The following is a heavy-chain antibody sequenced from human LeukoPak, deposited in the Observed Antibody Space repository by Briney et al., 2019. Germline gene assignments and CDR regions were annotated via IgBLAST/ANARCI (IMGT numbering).Heavy chain of an antibody. J-gene: IGHJ4*02. Sequence: GGSLRLSCAVSGFAFGSEAMSWVRQSPARGLEWVASISPGGGTTYYADYVKGRFTISRDNSKNTLYLQMNSLRAEDTAVYYCAKVPRYDILTGSYFDYWGQGTLVTVSS. D-gene: IGHD3-9*01. CDR1: GFAFGSEA. V-gene: IGHV3-23*01. CDR2: ISPGGGTT. CDR3: AKVPRYDILTGSYFDY.